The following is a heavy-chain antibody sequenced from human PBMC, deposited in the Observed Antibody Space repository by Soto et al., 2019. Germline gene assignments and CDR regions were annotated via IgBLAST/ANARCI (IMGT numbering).Heavy chain of an antibody. Sequence: SETLSLTCTVSGGSLNNYYWSWIRQPAGKGLEWIGRIYTVGSTNYNPSLKSRVTMSIDTSKNQFSLRPTSVTAADTAVYYYARSPLTHSYAQFDSWGQGSLVTVSS. CDR3: ARSPLTHSYAQFDS. D-gene: IGHD3-16*01. V-gene: IGHV4-4*07. CDR2: IYTVGST. J-gene: IGHJ4*02. CDR1: GGSLNNYY.